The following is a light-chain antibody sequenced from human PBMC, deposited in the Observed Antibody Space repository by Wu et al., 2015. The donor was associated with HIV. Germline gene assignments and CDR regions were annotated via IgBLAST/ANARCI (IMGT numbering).Light chain of an antibody. V-gene: IGKV3-20*01. CDR2: GAS. J-gene: IGKJ5*01. Sequence: EIVLTQSPGTLSLSPGDRATLSCRASQSVSSSYLGWYQQRPGQAPRLLIYGASSRATGIPDRFSGSGSETDFTLTISRLEPEDFAVYYCQQYGSSLITFGQGTRLEIK. CDR3: QQYGSSLIT. CDR1: QSVSSSY.